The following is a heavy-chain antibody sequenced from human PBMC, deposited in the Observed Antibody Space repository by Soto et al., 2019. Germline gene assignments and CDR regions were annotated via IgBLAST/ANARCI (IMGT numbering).Heavy chain of an antibody. CDR3: ARDDTTGLFDF. J-gene: IGHJ4*02. CDR2: ISHTGRT. Sequence: ETLSLTCSVSTGSMSTYYWTWIRQSPGKGLEWIGQISHTGRTKYNPSLESRVTISVDTSRKQFSLKLTSVTAADTALYYCARDDTTGLFDFWGQGTLVTVSS. CDR1: TGSMSTYY. V-gene: IGHV4-59*01. D-gene: IGHD4-17*01.